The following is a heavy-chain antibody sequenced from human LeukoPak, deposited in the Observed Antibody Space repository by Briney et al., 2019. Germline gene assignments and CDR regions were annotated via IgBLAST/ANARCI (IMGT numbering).Heavy chain of an antibody. CDR3: ARETTYYPFDY. D-gene: IGHD1-26*01. CDR2: INSDGSST. CDR1: GFTFSSYW. Sequence: PGRSLRLSCAASGFTFSSYWMHWVRQAPGKGLVWVSRINSDGSSTSYADSVKGRFTISRDNAKNTLYLQMNGLRAEDTAVYYCARETTYYPFDYWGQGTLVTVSP. V-gene: IGHV3-74*01. J-gene: IGHJ4*02.